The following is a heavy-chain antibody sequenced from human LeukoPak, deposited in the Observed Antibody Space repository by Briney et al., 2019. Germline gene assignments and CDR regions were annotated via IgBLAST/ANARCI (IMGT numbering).Heavy chain of an antibody. CDR3: AVVSYSDYTFDY. CDR1: GFTFSDYY. Sequence: GGSLRLSCAASGFTFSDYYMSWVRQAPGKGLERVSYISSSGSTIYYADSVKGRFTISRDNAKNSLYLQMNSLRAEDTAVYYCAVVSYSDYTFDYWGQGTLVTVSS. D-gene: IGHD4-11*01. CDR2: ISSSGSTI. V-gene: IGHV3-11*01. J-gene: IGHJ4*02.